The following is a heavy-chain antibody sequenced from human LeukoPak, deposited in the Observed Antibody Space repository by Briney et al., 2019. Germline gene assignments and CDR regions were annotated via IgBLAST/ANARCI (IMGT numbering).Heavy chain of an antibody. D-gene: IGHD3-3*01. CDR2: ISGSGGST. V-gene: IGHV3-23*01. CDR1: GFTFSNYA. J-gene: IGHJ6*02. CDR3: AKPGEEWFYRLYYYYGMDV. Sequence: PGGSLRLSCAASGFTFSNYAMSWVRQAPGKGLEWVSTISGSGGSTYYADSVKGRFTISRDNSKNTLYLQMNSLRAEDTAVYYCAKPGEEWFYRLYYYYGMDVWGQGTTVTVSS.